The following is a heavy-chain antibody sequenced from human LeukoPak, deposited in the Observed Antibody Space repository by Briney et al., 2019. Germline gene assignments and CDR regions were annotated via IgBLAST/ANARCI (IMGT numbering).Heavy chain of an antibody. D-gene: IGHD1-26*01. Sequence: RPSETLSLTCTVSGGSISSYYWSWIRQPAGKGLEWIGRIYTSGSTNYNPSLKSRVTMSVDTSKNQFSLKLSSVTAADTAVYYCATDRSMYSGSYRSFDYWGQGTLVTVSS. V-gene: IGHV4-4*07. CDR2: IYTSGST. J-gene: IGHJ4*02. CDR3: ATDRSMYSGSYRSFDY. CDR1: GGSISSYY.